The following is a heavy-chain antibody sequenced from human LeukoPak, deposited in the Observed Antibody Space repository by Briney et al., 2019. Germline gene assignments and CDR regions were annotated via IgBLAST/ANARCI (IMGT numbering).Heavy chain of an antibody. J-gene: IGHJ5*02. CDR1: GGSISSHY. V-gene: IGHV4-59*11. CDR2: IYYSGST. Sequence: SETLSLTCTVSGGSISSHYWSWIRRPPGKGLEWIGYIYYSGSTNYNPSLKSRVPISVDTSKNQFSLKLSSVTAADTAVYYCARGWFDPWGQGTLVTVSS. CDR3: ARGWFDP.